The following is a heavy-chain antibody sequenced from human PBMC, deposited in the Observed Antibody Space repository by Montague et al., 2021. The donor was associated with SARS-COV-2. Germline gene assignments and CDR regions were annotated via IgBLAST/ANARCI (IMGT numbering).Heavy chain of an antibody. V-gene: IGHV3-66*01. CDR3: ARDRYFDWLLSYGMDV. Sequence: SLRLSCAASGFTVSSNYMSWVRQAPGKGLEWVSVIYSGGSTYYADSVKGRFTISRDNSKNTLYLQMNSLGAEDTAVYYCARDRYFDWLLSYGMDVWGHGTTVTVSS. J-gene: IGHJ6*02. CDR2: IYSGGST. D-gene: IGHD3-9*01. CDR1: GFTVSSNY.